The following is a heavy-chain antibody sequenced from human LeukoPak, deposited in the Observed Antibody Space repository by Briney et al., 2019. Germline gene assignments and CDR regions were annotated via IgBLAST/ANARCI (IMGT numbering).Heavy chain of an antibody. CDR1: GFTFSNYG. CDR2: VSGSGGRT. D-gene: IGHD3-10*01. J-gene: IGHJ4*02. Sequence: GGSLRLSCAASGFTFSNYGMSWVRQSPGKGLEWVSRVSGSGGRTYYADSVKGRFTISRDNSKNTLSLQMNNLRADDTAVYYCAKDQRWFGELLYSTDYWGQGTLVTVSS. CDR3: AKDQRWFGELLYSTDY. V-gene: IGHV3-23*01.